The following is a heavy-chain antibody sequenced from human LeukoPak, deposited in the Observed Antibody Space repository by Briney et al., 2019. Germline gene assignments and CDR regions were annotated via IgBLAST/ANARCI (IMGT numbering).Heavy chain of an antibody. CDR1: GGSISSSNYY. V-gene: IGHV4-39*07. J-gene: IGHJ4*02. CDR2: IYYSGST. Sequence: SETLSLTCNVSGGSISSSNYYWGWIRQPPGKGLEWIGSIYYSGSTNNKPSLKSRVTISVDTSKNQFSLQLNSVTPEDTAVYYCARVRNGNFDYWGQGTLVTVSS. D-gene: IGHD1-14*01. CDR3: ARVRNGNFDY.